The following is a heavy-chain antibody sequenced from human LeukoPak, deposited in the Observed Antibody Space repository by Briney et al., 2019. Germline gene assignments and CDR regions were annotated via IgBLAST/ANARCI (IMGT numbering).Heavy chain of an antibody. CDR2: VKSDGSST. CDR3: ARDAFLGPVTAYLDY. D-gene: IGHD2-21*02. Sequence: GGSLRLSCAASGFTFSSYAMHWVRQAAGKGLVWVSRVKSDGSSTSYADSVKGRFTISTDNASNTLYMQMNSLRADDTAVYYCARDAFLGPVTAYLDYWGQGTPVTVSS. CDR1: GFTFSSYA. J-gene: IGHJ4*02. V-gene: IGHV3-74*01.